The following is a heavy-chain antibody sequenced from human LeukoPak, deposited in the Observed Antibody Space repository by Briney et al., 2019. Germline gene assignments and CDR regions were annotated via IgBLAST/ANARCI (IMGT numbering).Heavy chain of an antibody. Sequence: ASVKVSCKASGYTFTIYYMHWVRQAPGQGLEWMGIINPSGGSTSYAQKFQGRVTMTRDTSTSTVYMELSSLRSEDTAVYYCARSGWPYYFDYWGQGTLVTVSS. J-gene: IGHJ4*02. CDR3: ARSGWPYYFDY. CDR1: GYTFTIYY. CDR2: INPSGGST. V-gene: IGHV1-46*01. D-gene: IGHD6-19*01.